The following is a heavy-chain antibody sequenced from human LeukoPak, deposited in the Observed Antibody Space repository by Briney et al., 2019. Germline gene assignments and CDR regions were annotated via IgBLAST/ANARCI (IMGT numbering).Heavy chain of an antibody. J-gene: IGHJ4*02. CDR2: IRSKAYGGST. D-gene: IGHD3-22*01. V-gene: IGHV3-49*04. Sequence: PGRSLRLSCTASGFTFGDYAMGWVRQAPGKGLEWVGFIRSKAYGGSTKYAASVKGRFTISRDDSKSIAYLQMNSLKTEDTAVYYCTSSASQDYYDSSGYLWVWGQGTLVTVSS. CDR1: GFTFGDYA. CDR3: TSSASQDYYDSSGYLWV.